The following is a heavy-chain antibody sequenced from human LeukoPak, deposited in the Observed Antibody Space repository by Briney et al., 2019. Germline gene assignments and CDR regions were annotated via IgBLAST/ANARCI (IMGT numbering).Heavy chain of an antibody. J-gene: IGHJ4*02. CDR2: ISGDESST. V-gene: IGHV3-74*01. Sequence: GGSLRLSCAASGFTVSSNYMSWVRQAPGKGLVWVSRISGDESSTSYADSVEGRFTISRDNAKNSLYLQMNSLRDEDTAVYYCARGLDQAVAGTYYFDYWGQGTLVTVSS. CDR1: GFTVSSNY. D-gene: IGHD6-19*01. CDR3: ARGLDQAVAGTYYFDY.